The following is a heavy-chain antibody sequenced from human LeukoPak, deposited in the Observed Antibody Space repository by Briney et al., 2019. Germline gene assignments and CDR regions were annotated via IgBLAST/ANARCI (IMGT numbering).Heavy chain of an antibody. J-gene: IGHJ5*02. CDR1: GGTFSSYA. CDR3: ARPNYGDYAFDP. Sequence: ASVKVSCKASGGTFSSYAISWVRQAPGQGLEWMGGIIPIFGTANYAQKFQGRVTITADESTSTAYMELSSLRSEDTAVYYCARPNYGDYAFDPWGQGTLVTVPS. V-gene: IGHV1-69*13. D-gene: IGHD4-17*01. CDR2: IIPIFGTA.